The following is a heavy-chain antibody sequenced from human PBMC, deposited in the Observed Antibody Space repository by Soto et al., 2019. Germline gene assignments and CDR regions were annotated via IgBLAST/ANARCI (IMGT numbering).Heavy chain of an antibody. J-gene: IGHJ4*02. V-gene: IGHV3-23*01. CDR1: GFTFSSYV. Sequence: GGSLRLSCAASGFTFSSYVMSWVRQAPGKGLEWVSDISGSGGSTYSADSVKGRFTISRDNSKNTLYLQMNTLRAEDTAVYYCATSAGTSGSSFDRWGQGTLVTVSS. CDR2: ISGSGGST. D-gene: IGHD3-22*01. CDR3: ATSAGTSGSSFDR.